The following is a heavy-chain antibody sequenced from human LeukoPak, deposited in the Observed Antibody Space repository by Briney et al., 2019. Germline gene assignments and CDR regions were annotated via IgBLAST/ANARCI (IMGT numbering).Heavy chain of an antibody. V-gene: IGHV4-4*07. Sequence: SGTLSLTCTVSGGSISSYYWSRLRQPAGKGLEWIGRIYTSGSTNYNPSLKSRVTMSVDTSKNQFSLKLSSVTAADTAVYYCARVGKGNWFDPWGQGTLVTVSS. CDR3: ARVGKGNWFDP. D-gene: IGHD4-23*01. CDR2: IYTSGST. CDR1: GGSISSYY. J-gene: IGHJ5*02.